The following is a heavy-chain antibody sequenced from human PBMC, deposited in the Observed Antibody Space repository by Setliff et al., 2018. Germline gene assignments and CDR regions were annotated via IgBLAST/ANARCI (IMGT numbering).Heavy chain of an antibody. CDR3: ARDPIGPFLCNMDG. V-gene: IGHV3-30-3*01. CDR1: GFSFNNYA. Sequence: GGSLRLSCAASGFSFNNYAMHWVRQAPGKGLEWVAVMLYDGSNKYYADSVKGRFTISRDNSRNTLYLQMNSLRGEDTAVYYCARDPIGPFLCNMDGWGKGTTVTVSS. J-gene: IGHJ6*03. D-gene: IGHD3-16*01. CDR2: MLYDGSNK.